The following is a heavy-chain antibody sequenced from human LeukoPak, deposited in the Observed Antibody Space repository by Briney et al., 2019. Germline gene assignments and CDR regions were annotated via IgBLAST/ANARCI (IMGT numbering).Heavy chain of an antibody. CDR1: GGSISSGGYY. V-gene: IGHV4-31*03. Sequence: PSETLSLTCTVSGGSISSGGYYWSWIRQHPGKGLEWIGYIYYSGSTYYNPSLKSRVTISVDTSKNQFSLKLSSVTAADTAVYYCARLVGEHYYDSSFHLGYAFDIWGQGTMVTVSS. CDR3: ARLVGEHYYDSSFHLGYAFDI. J-gene: IGHJ3*02. D-gene: IGHD3-22*01. CDR2: IYYSGST.